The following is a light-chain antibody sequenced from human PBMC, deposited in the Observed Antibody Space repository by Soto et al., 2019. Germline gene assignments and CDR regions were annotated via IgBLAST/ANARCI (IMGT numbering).Light chain of an antibody. CDR3: QSYDSSLSGSGV. CDR1: YSNIGAGYE. CDR2: GHN. V-gene: IGLV1-40*01. J-gene: IGLJ3*02. Sequence: QSVLTQPPSVSGAPGQRVTISCTGSYSNIGAGYEVHWYQQIPGTAPKLLISGHNNRPSGVPDRFFGSKSGTSASLTIIGLQPEDEADYYCQSYDSSLSGSGVFGGGTKLTVL.